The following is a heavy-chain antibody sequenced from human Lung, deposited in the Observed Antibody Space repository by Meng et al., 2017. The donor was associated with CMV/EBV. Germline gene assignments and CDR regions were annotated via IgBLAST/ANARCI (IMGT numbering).Heavy chain of an antibody. V-gene: IGHV4-4*02. CDR1: GGSMSSTNW. CDR3: ARADKVRFDY. CDR2: IYHSGST. Sequence: HLKGPVPGLGRPSWPLSPTCAASGGSMSSTNWWSWVRQPPGKGLEWIGEIYHSGSTNYNPSLKSRVSISVDKSKNQFSLKLSSVTAADTAVYYCARADKVRFDYWGQGTLVTVSS. J-gene: IGHJ4*02.